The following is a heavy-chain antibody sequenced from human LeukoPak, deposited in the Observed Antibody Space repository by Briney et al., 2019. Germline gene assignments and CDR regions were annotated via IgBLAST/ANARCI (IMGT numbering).Heavy chain of an antibody. V-gene: IGHV3-23*01. CDR2: ISGSGGST. CDR3: TTTASNRPIPMLLHLEY. CDR1: GFTFSSYA. J-gene: IGHJ4*02. Sequence: GGSLRLSCAASGFTFSSYAMSWVRQAPGKGLEWVSAISGSGGSTYYADSVKGRFTISRDNSKNTLYLQMNSLRAEDTAVYYCTTTASNRPIPMLLHLEYWGPGNLV. D-gene: IGHD4-11*01.